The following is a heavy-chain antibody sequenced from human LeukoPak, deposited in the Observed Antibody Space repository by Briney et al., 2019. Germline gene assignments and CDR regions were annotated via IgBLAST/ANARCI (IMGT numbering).Heavy chain of an antibody. V-gene: IGHV4-61*02. CDR3: ARDGNNSGWYALYYMDV. CDR1: GGSISSGSYY. D-gene: IGHD6-19*01. CDR2: IYTSGST. J-gene: IGHJ6*03. Sequence: SETLSLTCTVSGGSISSGSYYWSWIRQPAGKGLEWIGRIYTSGSTNYNPSLKSRVTISVDTSKNQFSLKLSSVTAADTAVYYCARDGNNSGWYALYYMDVWGRGTTVTVSS.